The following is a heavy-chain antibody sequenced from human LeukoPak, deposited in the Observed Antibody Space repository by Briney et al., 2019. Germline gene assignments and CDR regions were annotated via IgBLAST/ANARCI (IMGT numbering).Heavy chain of an antibody. J-gene: IGHJ4*02. CDR2: MSSTGSAT. V-gene: IGHV3-23*01. Sequence: GGSLRLSCAASGFIFSDYYMSWIRQAPGKGLEWVSGMSSTGSATYYADSVKGRFTISRDNSRNTLYLQMNSLRAEDTALYYCAKGFSGYSGSSLDSWGQGTLVTVSS. D-gene: IGHD1-26*01. CDR1: GFIFSDYY. CDR3: AKGFSGYSGSSLDS.